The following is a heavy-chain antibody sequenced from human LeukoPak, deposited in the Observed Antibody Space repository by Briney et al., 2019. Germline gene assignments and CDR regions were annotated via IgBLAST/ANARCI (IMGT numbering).Heavy chain of an antibody. CDR2: IRLDGSNK. D-gene: IGHD5-18*01. CDR3: AKDSSGYTYGYGNY. Sequence: GGSLRLSCAGSGFTFSSYGMHWVRQAPGKGLEWVAFIRLDGSNKYYGDSVKGRFTISRDNSKNTLYLQMNSLRPEDTAVYYWAKDSSGYTYGYGNYWGQGNLVTVSS. J-gene: IGHJ4*02. CDR1: GFTFSSYG. V-gene: IGHV3-30*02.